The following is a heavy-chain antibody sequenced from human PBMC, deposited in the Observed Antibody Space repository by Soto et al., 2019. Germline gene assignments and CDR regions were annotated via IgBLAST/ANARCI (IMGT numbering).Heavy chain of an antibody. J-gene: IGHJ4*02. CDR2: IKNGGGGT. CDR1: GFTFSSYA. CDR3: AKALGSLDPFDY. D-gene: IGHD3-3*01. Sequence: EVQLLESGGGLAQPGGSLRLSCAASGFTFSSYAMGWVRQAPGKGLEWVSGIKNGGGGTYSADSVKGRFTISRDNSKNTLYLQMNSLRAEDTAVYYCAKALGSLDPFDYWGQGTPVTVSS. V-gene: IGHV3-23*01.